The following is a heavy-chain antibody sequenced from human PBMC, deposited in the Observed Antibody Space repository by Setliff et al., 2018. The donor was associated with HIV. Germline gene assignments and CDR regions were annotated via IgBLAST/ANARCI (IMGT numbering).Heavy chain of an antibody. CDR3: ARAPYYNFWSGYSGQGYMDV. D-gene: IGHD3-3*01. J-gene: IGHJ6*03. Sequence: GGSLRLSCTASGFTFSDYYMSWIRQSPGKGLEWISYISSSGTTIYYADSVKGRFTISRDNAKNSLYLQMNSLRAEDTAVYYCARAPYYNFWSGYSGQGYMDVWGKGTTVTVSS. CDR1: GFTFSDYY. CDR2: ISSSGTTI. V-gene: IGHV3-11*04.